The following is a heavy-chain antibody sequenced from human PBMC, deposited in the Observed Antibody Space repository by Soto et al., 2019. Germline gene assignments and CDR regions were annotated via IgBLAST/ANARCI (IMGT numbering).Heavy chain of an antibody. CDR2: IYYSGST. V-gene: IGHV4-59*08. CDR3: AKRYSGYDDAFDI. CDR1: GVSISSYY. D-gene: IGHD5-12*01. J-gene: IGHJ3*02. Sequence: PSETLSLTCTVSGVSISSYYWSWIRQPPGKGLEWIGYIYYSGSTNYNPSLKSRVTISVDTSKNQFSLNLSSVTAADTAVYYCAKRYSGYDDAFDIWGQGTMVTGSS.